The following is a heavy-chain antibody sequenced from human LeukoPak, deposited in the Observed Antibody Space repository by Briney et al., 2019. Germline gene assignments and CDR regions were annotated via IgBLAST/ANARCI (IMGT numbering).Heavy chain of an antibody. CDR3: AKGQGYYDSSSPNSFDY. V-gene: IGHV3-33*06. D-gene: IGHD3-22*01. CDR1: GFTFSSYG. J-gene: IGHJ4*02. Sequence: GGSLRLSCAVSGFTFSSYGMHWVRQAPGKGLEWVAVMWYDGSNKYYADSVKGRFTISRDNSKNTLYLQMNSLRAEDTAVYYCAKGQGYYDSSSPNSFDYWGQGTLVTVSS. CDR2: MWYDGSNK.